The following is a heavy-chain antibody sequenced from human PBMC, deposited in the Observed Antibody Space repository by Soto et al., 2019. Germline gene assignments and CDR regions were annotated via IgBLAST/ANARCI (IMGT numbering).Heavy chain of an antibody. V-gene: IGHV4-59*01. CDR1: GGSISSYY. Sequence: PSETLSLTCTVSGGSISSYYWSWIRQPPGKGLEWIGYIYYSGSTNYNPSLKSRVTISVDTSKNQFSLKLSSVTAADTAVYYCARGRRSRPFPSWGQGTLVIVSS. D-gene: IGHD1-1*01. CDR3: ARGRRSRPFPS. J-gene: IGHJ5*02. CDR2: IYYSGST.